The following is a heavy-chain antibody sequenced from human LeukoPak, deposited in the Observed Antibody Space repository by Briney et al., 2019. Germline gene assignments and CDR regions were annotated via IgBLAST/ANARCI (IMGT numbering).Heavy chain of an antibody. J-gene: IGHJ5*02. CDR2: ISAENG. Sequence: ASVKVSCKASGYTFINYGISWVRQAPGQGLEWMGWISAENGIENLQGRVTMTTDTSSSTVYMELRSLRPDDTAVYYCARTKAPPDPWAWFDPWGQGTLVTVSS. D-gene: IGHD1-14*01. CDR1: GYTFINYG. CDR3: ARTKAPPDPWAWFDP. V-gene: IGHV1-18*01.